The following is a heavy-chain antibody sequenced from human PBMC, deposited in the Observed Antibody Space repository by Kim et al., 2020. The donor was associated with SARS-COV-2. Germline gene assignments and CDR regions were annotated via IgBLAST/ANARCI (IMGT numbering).Heavy chain of an antibody. CDR2: INHSGST. CDR1: GGSFSGYY. V-gene: IGHV4-34*01. CDR3: ARGHYYGSGSYSSSDY. D-gene: IGHD3-10*01. Sequence: SETLSLTCAVYGGSFSGYYWSWIRQPPGKGLEWIGEINHSGSTNYNPSLKSRVTISVDTSKNQFSLKLSSVTAADTAVYYCARGHYYGSGSYSSSDYWG. J-gene: IGHJ4*01.